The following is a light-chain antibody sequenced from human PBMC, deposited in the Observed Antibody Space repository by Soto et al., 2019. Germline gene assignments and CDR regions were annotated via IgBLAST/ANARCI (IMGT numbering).Light chain of an antibody. CDR2: GNF. CDR3: QSYDSSLSHVV. J-gene: IGLJ2*01. CDR1: SSNIGAGYD. Sequence: QSVLTQPPSVPGAPGQRVTISCTGSSSNIGAGYDVHWYQQVPGRAPRLLIYGNFNRASGVPDRFSGSRSATSASLAITGLQAEDEADYYCQSYDSSLSHVVFAGGTKLTVL. V-gene: IGLV1-40*01.